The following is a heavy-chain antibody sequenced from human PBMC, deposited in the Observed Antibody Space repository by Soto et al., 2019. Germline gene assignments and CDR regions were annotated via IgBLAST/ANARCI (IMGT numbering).Heavy chain of an antibody. CDR2: ISGSGGST. CDR3: AKDQSDIVLVPAAGFDP. D-gene: IGHD2-2*01. CDR1: GFTFSSYA. V-gene: IGHV3-23*01. Sequence: VGSLRLSCAASGFTFSSYAMSWVRQAPGKGLEWVSAISGSGGSTYYADSVKGRFTISRDNSKNTLYLQMNSLRAEDTAVYYCAKDQSDIVLVPAAGFDPWGQGTLVTVSS. J-gene: IGHJ5*02.